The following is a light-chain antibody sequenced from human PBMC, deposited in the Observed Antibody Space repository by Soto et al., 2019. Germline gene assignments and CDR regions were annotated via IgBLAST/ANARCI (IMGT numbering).Light chain of an antibody. CDR2: EVN. CDR1: SSDVGGYNY. Sequence: QSALTQPPSAYGSPGQSVTISCTGTSSDVGGYNYVSWYQQHPGKAPKLMIYEVNKRPSGVPDRFSGSKSGNTASLTVSCLQAEDEADYYSSSYGGSSNLVFGGGTKLTVL. CDR3: SSYGGSSNLV. V-gene: IGLV2-8*01. J-gene: IGLJ2*01.